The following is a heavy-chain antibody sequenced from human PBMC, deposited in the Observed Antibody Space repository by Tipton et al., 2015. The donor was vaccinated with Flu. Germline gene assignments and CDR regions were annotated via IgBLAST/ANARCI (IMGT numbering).Heavy chain of an antibody. Sequence: LSLTCAASGFTFSSYGMHWVRQAPGKGLEWVAVIAYDGNDEYYADSVKGRFTISRDNSKNTLYLEMNSLRADDTAVYYCAKGKGRSYSGSYFDYWGQGTLVTVSS. CDR2: IAYDGNDE. CDR1: GFTFSSYG. J-gene: IGHJ4*02. CDR3: AKGKGRSYSGSYFDY. D-gene: IGHD1-26*01. V-gene: IGHV3-30*18.